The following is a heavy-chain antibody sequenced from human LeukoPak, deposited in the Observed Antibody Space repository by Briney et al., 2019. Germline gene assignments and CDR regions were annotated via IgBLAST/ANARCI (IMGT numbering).Heavy chain of an antibody. J-gene: IGHJ6*03. Sequence: PGGSLRLSCAASGFTFSSYAMSWVRQAPGKGLEWVSAISGSGGSTYYADSVKGRFTISRDNSKNTLYLQMNSLRAEDTAVYYCAKGSSWTSYYYYMDVWGKGTTVTVSS. CDR3: AKGSSWTSYYYYMDV. CDR1: GFTFSSYA. D-gene: IGHD2-2*01. CDR2: ISGSGGST. V-gene: IGHV3-23*01.